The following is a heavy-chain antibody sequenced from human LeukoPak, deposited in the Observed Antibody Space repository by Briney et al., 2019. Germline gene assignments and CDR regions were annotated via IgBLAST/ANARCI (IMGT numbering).Heavy chain of an antibody. CDR2: IYYSGGA. CDR3: ARVQNYDILTGSVGFDY. D-gene: IGHD3-9*01. Sequence: SETLSLTCSVSGASITSNDYYWGWIRQPPGKGPEWVGSIYYSGGAFYNPSLKSRLTMSVDESKDQFSLNLRSVTAADTAVYYCARVQNYDILTGSVGFDYWGQGTLVTVSS. CDR1: GASITSNDYY. J-gene: IGHJ4*02. V-gene: IGHV4-39*02.